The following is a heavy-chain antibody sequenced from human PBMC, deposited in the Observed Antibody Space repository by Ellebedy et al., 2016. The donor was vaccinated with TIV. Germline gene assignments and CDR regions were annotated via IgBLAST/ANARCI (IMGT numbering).Heavy chain of an antibody. Sequence: GESLKISCAASGFTFSSYAMNWIRQAPGKGLEWVSVISGGGETTSYAYSVNGRFTISRDNSKNMLFLQMNSLRAEDTARYYCAKGRKLIRSSSLDYWGQGTLVTVSS. CDR1: GFTFSSYA. CDR2: ISGGGETT. J-gene: IGHJ4*02. CDR3: AKGRKLIRSSSLDY. V-gene: IGHV3-23*01. D-gene: IGHD3-22*01.